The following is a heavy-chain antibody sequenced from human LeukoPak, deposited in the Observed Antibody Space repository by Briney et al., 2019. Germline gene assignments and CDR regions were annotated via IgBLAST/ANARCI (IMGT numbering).Heavy chain of an antibody. V-gene: IGHV3-30-3*01. CDR1: GFTFSSYA. CDR2: ISYDGSNK. J-gene: IGHJ3*01. Sequence: QTGGPLRLSCAASGFTFSSYAMHWVRQAPGKGLEWVAVISYDGSNKYYADSVKGRFTISRDNSKNTLYLQMNSLRAEDTAVYYCARGTSRGYCSSTSCYTGIIVWGQGTMVTVSS. CDR3: ARGTSRGYCSSTSCYTGIIV. D-gene: IGHD2-2*02.